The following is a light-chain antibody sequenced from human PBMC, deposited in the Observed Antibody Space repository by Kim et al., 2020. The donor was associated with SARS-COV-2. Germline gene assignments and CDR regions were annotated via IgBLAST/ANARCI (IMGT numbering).Light chain of an antibody. J-gene: IGKJ2*01. V-gene: IGKV1-39*01. Sequence: DIQMTQSPSSLSASVGDTVTITCRASQRISNYLNWYQQKPGKAPKLLIYAASSLQSEVPSRFSGSGSGTDFTLTITSLQPEDFATYSCQQSYSTPYTFGQGTKLEIK. CDR3: QQSYSTPYT. CDR2: AAS. CDR1: QRISNY.